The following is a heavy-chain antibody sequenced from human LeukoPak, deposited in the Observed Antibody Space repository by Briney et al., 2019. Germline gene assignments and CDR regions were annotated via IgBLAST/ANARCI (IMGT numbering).Heavy chain of an antibody. CDR2: IYHSGST. Sequence: PSGTLSLTCAVSGGSISSSNWWSWVRQPPGKGLEWIGEIYHSGSTNYNPSLKSRVTISVDKSKNQFSLKLSSVTAADTAVYYCARGVSGDSSGYYLDYWGQGTLVTVSS. D-gene: IGHD3-22*01. J-gene: IGHJ4*02. CDR1: GGSISSSNW. V-gene: IGHV4-4*02. CDR3: ARGVSGDSSGYYLDY.